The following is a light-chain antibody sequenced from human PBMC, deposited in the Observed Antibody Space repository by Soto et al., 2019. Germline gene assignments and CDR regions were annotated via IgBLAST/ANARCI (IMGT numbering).Light chain of an antibody. J-gene: IGKJ4*01. CDR3: QQRSNWPPLT. Sequence: EIVLTQSPATLSLSPGERATLSCRASQSVSSYLAWYQQKPGQAHRLLIYDASNRATGIPARFSGSGSGTDFTPTISSLEPEDFAVYYCQQRSNWPPLTFGGGTKVEIK. CDR2: DAS. CDR1: QSVSSY. V-gene: IGKV3-11*01.